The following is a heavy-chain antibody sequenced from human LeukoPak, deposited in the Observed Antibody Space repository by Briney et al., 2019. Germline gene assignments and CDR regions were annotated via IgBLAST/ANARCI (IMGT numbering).Heavy chain of an antibody. CDR3: TTPLQLERRDYYYYYMDV. CDR2: IRSKANSYAT. D-gene: IGHD1-1*01. CDR1: GFTFSGSA. Sequence: GGSLRLSCAASGFTFSGSAMHWVRQASGKGLEWVGPIRSKANSYATAYAASVKGRFTISRDDSKNTAYLQMNSLKTEDTAVYYCTTPLQLERRDYYYYYMDVWGKGTTVTISS. J-gene: IGHJ6*03. V-gene: IGHV3-73*01.